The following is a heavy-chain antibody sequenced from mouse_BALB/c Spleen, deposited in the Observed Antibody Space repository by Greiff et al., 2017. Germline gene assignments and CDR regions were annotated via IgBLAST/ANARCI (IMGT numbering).Heavy chain of an antibody. V-gene: IGHV5-17*02. J-gene: IGHJ3*01. D-gene: IGHD1-1*01. Sequence: EVNLVESGGGLVQPGGSRKLSCAASGFTFSSFGMHWVRQAPEKGLEWVAYISSGSSTIYYADTVKGRFTISRDNPKNTLFLQMTSLRSEDTAMYYCARGSSYTWFAYWGQGTLVTVSA. CDR1: GFTFSSFG. CDR3: ARGSSYTWFAY. CDR2: ISSGSSTI.